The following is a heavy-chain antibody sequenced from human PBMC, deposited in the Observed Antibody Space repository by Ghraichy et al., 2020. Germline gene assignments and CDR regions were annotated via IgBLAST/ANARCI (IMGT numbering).Heavy chain of an antibody. CDR1: GFTFSSYA. J-gene: IGHJ4*02. CDR2: ISGSGGST. V-gene: IGHV3-23*01. Sequence: GESLNISCAASGFTFSSYAMSWVRQAPGKGLEWVSAISGSGGSTYYADSVKGRFTISRDNSKNTLYLQMNSLRAEDTAVYYCAKAHFSGNIGFDYWGQGTLVTVSS. CDR3: AKAHFSGNIGFDY. D-gene: IGHD1-26*01.